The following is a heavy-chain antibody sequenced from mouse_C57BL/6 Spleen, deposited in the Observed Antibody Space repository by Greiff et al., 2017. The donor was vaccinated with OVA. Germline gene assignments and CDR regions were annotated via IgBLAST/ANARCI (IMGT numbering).Heavy chain of an antibody. D-gene: IGHD1-1*02. Sequence: VQLQQSGPELVKPGASVKISCKASGYSFTGYYMNWVKQSPEKSLEWIGEINPSTGGTTYNQKFKAKATLTVDKSSSTAYMQLKSLTSEDSAVYYCTMAYYYAMDYWGQGTSVTVSS. J-gene: IGHJ4*01. CDR1: GYSFTGYY. CDR3: TMAYYYAMDY. CDR2: INPSTGGT. V-gene: IGHV1-42*01.